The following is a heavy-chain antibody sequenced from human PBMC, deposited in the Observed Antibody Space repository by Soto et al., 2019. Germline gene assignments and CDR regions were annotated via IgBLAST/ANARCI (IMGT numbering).Heavy chain of an antibody. CDR3: AKSPAPGIVVIGWFDP. J-gene: IGHJ5*02. CDR1: GYTFSSYA. V-gene: IGHV3-23*01. CDR2: ISGNGGST. D-gene: IGHD2-15*01. Sequence: VGSLRLSCAASGYTFSSYAMSWVRQAPGRGLEWVSIISGNGGSTYYAASVKGRFTISRDNTKNTLYLQLNSLRAEDTAVYYCAKSPAPGIVVIGWFDPWGQGTRVTVSS.